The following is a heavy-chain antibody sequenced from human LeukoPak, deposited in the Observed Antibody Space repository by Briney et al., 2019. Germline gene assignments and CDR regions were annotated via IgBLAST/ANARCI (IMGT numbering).Heavy chain of an antibody. Sequence: PGGSLRLSCAASGFTFSSYAMSWVRQAPGKGLEWVSAISGSGGSTYYADSVKGRFTISRDNSKNTLYLQMNSLRAEDTAVYYCAKEGRSTSWDYYYGMGVWGQGTTVTVSS. CDR3: AKEGRSTSWDYYYGMGV. CDR2: ISGSGGST. J-gene: IGHJ6*02. CDR1: GFTFSSYA. D-gene: IGHD2-2*01. V-gene: IGHV3-23*01.